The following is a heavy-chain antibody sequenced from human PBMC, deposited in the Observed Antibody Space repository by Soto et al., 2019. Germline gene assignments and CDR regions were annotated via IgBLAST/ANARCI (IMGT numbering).Heavy chain of an antibody. J-gene: IGHJ4*02. D-gene: IGHD1-1*01. V-gene: IGHV1-2*02. Sequence: ASVKVSCKASGFTFTGHYIHWVRQAPGQGLEWMGWINPNSGGTSYAQKFQGRLTMTTDTSITTAYMELSRLSSDDTAFYYCAKSGSLFRPSLGYFDYWGQGTLVTVPP. CDR1: GFTFTGHY. CDR2: INPNSGGT. CDR3: AKSGSLFRPSLGYFDY.